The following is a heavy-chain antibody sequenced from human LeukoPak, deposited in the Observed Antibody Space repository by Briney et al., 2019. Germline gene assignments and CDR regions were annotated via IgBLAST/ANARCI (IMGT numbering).Heavy chain of an antibody. D-gene: IGHD3-22*01. CDR2: IYTTGST. J-gene: IGHJ4*02. V-gene: IGHV4-4*07. CDR1: GGSTSSYY. Sequence: PSETLSLTCIVSGGSTSSYYWSWIRQPAGKGLEWIGRIYTTGSTNYNPSLKGRAIMSLDTSKKQFSLKLSSVTAADTAVYYCALQYFYDSRIYYDGAFDYWGQGTLVTVSS. CDR3: ALQYFYDSRIYYDGAFDY.